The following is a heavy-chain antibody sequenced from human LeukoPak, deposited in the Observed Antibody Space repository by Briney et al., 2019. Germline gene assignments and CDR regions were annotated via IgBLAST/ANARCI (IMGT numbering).Heavy chain of an antibody. D-gene: IGHD1-26*01. J-gene: IGHJ4*02. CDR3: SRESGPFCPFGH. CDR2: IYYSGST. V-gene: IGHV4-59*12. CDR1: GGSISSYY. Sequence: SETLSLTCTVSGGSISSYYWSWIRQPPGKGLEWIAYIYYSGSTDYNPSLKSRVTISVDTSKNQFSLELSSVTAADTAVYYCSRESGPFCPFGHWGQGTLVAVTS.